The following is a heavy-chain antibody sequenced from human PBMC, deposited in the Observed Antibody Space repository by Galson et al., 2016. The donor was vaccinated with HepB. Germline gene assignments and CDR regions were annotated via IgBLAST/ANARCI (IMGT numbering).Heavy chain of an antibody. CDR3: SRLNQDLDYGENADPDRVNYEYYIGV. D-gene: IGHD4-17*01. Sequence: QSGAEVKKPGESLRISCKGSEYSFTSYWISWVRQMPGKGLECMGRIDPSDSYTNYSPSFQGHVTISTDKSISTAYLQWSSLEASDTAMDYCSRLNQDLDYGENADPDRVNYEYYIGVWGKGTTVTVSS. V-gene: IGHV5-10-1*01. J-gene: IGHJ6*03. CDR2: IDPSDSYT. CDR1: EYSFTSYW.